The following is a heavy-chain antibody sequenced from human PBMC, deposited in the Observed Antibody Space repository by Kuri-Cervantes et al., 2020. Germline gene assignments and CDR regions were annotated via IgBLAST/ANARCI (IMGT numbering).Heavy chain of an antibody. CDR1: GFTFSSYS. V-gene: IGHV3-21*01. CDR3: AIEYCSGGSCYSDHYFDY. J-gene: IGHJ4*02. CDR2: ISSSSSYI. Sequence: LTCAASGFTFSSYSMNWVRQAPGKGLEWVSSISSSSSYIYYADSVKGRFTISRDNAKNSLYLQMNSLRAEDTAVYYCAIEYCSGGSCYSDHYFDYWGQGTLVTVSS. D-gene: IGHD2-15*01.